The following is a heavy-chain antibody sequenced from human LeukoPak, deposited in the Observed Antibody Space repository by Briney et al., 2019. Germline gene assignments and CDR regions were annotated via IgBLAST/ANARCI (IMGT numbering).Heavy chain of an antibody. V-gene: IGHV1-8*02. Sequence: ASVKVSCKASGYTFTGYYMHWVRQAPGQGLERMGWMNPKSGNTGYAQKFQGRVTMTRDTSTSTVYMELSSLRSEDTAVYYCARSLMVRGVIIFPGPRFDYWGQGTLVTVSS. J-gene: IGHJ4*02. CDR3: ARSLMVRGVIIFPGPRFDY. D-gene: IGHD3-10*01. CDR2: MNPKSGNT. CDR1: GYTFTGYY.